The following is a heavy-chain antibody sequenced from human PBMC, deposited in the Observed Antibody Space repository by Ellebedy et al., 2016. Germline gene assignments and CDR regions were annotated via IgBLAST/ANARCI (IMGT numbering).Heavy chain of an antibody. Sequence: GESLKISCAASGFTFTDYWMHWVRQAPGKGLVWVSRINSDGSRSTYADSVKGRFTISRDNAKNTLYLQMNSLRAEDTAVYYCARDGIVGGPTEYYFDSWGQGTLVTVSS. V-gene: IGHV3-74*01. CDR1: GFTFTDYW. CDR3: ARDGIVGGPTEYYFDS. D-gene: IGHD1-26*01. J-gene: IGHJ4*02. CDR2: INSDGSRS.